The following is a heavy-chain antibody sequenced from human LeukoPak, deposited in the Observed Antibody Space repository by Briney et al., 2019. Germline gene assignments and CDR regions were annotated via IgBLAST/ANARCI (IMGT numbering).Heavy chain of an antibody. J-gene: IGHJ4*02. CDR2: INPSGDTT. Sequence: ASVKVSCKSSGTIYYVHWVRQAPGQGLEWMGIINPSGDTTSYARRFQGRVTMTRDTSTSTVYMERSSLRSDDTAVYYCASRLQSGSPWYFDFWGQGTLVTVSS. CDR3: ASRLQSGSPWYFDF. V-gene: IGHV1-46*01. D-gene: IGHD1-26*01. CDR1: GTIYY.